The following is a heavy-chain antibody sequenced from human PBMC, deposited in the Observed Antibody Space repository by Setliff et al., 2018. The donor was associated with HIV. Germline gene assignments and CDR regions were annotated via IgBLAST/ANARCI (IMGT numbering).Heavy chain of an antibody. Sequence: GGSLRLSCAASGFTFSGSPIHWVRQASGKGLEWLGRIKDRTDNYATAYAASVKGRFTIFRDDSANTAYLQINSLEIEDTAVYYCTRPQYIYENGGSDYWGQGTLVTV. J-gene: IGHJ4*02. CDR1: GFTFSGSP. CDR2: IKDRTDNYAT. D-gene: IGHD3-22*01. V-gene: IGHV3-73*01. CDR3: TRPQYIYENGGSDY.